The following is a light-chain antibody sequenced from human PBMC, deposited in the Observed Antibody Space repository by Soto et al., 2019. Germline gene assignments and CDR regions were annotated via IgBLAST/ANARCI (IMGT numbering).Light chain of an antibody. CDR3: QQLNSYPWT. CDR1: QGISSD. CDR2: AAS. Sequence: DIQLTQSPSFLSASVGDRVTITCRASQGISSDLAWYQQKPGKAPKLLIYAASTLQSGGPSRFSGSGSGTEFTLTISSLQPEDFATYYCQQLNSYPWTFGQGTKVDI. V-gene: IGKV1-9*01. J-gene: IGKJ1*01.